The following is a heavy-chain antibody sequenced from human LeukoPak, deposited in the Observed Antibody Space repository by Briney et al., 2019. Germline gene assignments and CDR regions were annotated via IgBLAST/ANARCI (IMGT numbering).Heavy chain of an antibody. Sequence: PGGSLRLSCAASGFTFSSYGMHWVRQAPGKGLEWVAFIRYDGSNKYYADSVKGRFTISRDNSKNTLYLQTNSLRAEDTAVYYCAKSGTDFDWLFDYWGQGTLVTVSS. CDR1: GFTFSSYG. J-gene: IGHJ4*02. CDR3: AKSGTDFDWLFDY. CDR2: IRYDGSNK. V-gene: IGHV3-30*02. D-gene: IGHD3-9*01.